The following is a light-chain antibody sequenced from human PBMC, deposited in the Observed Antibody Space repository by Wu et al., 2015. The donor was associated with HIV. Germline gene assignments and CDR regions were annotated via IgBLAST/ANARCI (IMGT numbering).Light chain of an antibody. V-gene: IGKV3-15*01. CDR2: GAS. Sequence: EIVMTQSPATLSVSPGERATLSCRASQSVSGKLAWYQQKPGQAPRLLIYGASRRATGISATFSGSGSGTEFTLTISSLQSEDFALYYCQQYSYWPVTFGQGRRLEIK. CDR1: QSVSGK. J-gene: IGKJ5*01. CDR3: QQYSYWPVT.